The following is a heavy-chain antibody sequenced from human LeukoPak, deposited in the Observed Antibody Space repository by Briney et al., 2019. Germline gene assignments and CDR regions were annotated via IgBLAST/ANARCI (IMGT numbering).Heavy chain of an antibody. CDR3: AKDDAWLQFND. V-gene: IGHV3-23*01. CDR2: ISPSGDIK. Sequence: GGSLRLSCVASGFTFSRQGMNWVRQAPGKGLEWVSGISPSGDIKYYVDFVKGRFTVSRDNSKNTVHLQINSLRDEDTAVYYCAKDDAWLQFNDWGQGTLVTVSS. J-gene: IGHJ4*02. D-gene: IGHD5-24*01. CDR1: GFTFSRQG.